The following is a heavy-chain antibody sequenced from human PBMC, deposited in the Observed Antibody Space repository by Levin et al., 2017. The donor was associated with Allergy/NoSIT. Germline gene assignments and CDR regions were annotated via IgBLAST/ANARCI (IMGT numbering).Heavy chain of an antibody. Sequence: GESLKISCAASGFAFGDYAMTWVRQAPGKGLEWVSDITGGGSDTWYGDSVKGRFTVSRDNSKDMLDLEFNSLRVEDTGIYYCAKKQAGTSGFSFDVWGQGTTVTVSS. CDR2: ITGGGSDT. J-gene: IGHJ3*01. V-gene: IGHV3-23*01. CDR1: GFAFGDYA. D-gene: IGHD6-19*01. CDR3: AKKQAGTSGFSFDV.